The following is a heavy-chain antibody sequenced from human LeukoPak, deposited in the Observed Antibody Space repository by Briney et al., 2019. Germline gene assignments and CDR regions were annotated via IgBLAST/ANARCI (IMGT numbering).Heavy chain of an antibody. D-gene: IGHD4-17*01. J-gene: IGHJ3*02. CDR2: ISSSSSYT. V-gene: IGHV3-11*06. CDR3: ARVDYGDYGAFDI. CDR1: GFTFSDYY. Sequence: PGGSLRLSCAASGFTFSDYYMSWIRQAPGKGLEWVSYISSSSSYTNYADSVKGRFTISRDNAKNSLYLQMNSLRAEDTAVYYCARVDYGDYGAFDIWGQGTMVTVSS.